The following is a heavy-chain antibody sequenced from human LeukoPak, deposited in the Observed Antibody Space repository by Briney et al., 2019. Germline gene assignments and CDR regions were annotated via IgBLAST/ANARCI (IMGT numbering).Heavy chain of an antibody. J-gene: IGHJ3*02. D-gene: IGHD2-15*01. Sequence: GGSLRLSCAASGLTFSSYSMHWVRQAPGKGLEWVAVISYDGSNKYYADSVKGGFTISRDNSKHTLYLQMNSLRAEDTAVYYCAREIYCSGGSCGDAFDIWGQGTMVTVSS. CDR3: AREIYCSGGSCGDAFDI. CDR1: GLTFSSYS. V-gene: IGHV3-30-3*01. CDR2: ISYDGSNK.